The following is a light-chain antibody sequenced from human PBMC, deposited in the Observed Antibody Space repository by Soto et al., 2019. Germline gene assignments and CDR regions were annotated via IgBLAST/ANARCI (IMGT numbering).Light chain of an antibody. Sequence: QSALTQPASVSGSPGQSITISCTGTSSDVGSYNLVSWYHQHPGKAPKLMIYEGSKRPSGVSNLFSGSKSGNTASLTISGLQAEDEADYYCCSYAGSSTPYVSGTGTKLTVL. J-gene: IGLJ1*01. CDR1: SSDVGSYNL. CDR2: EGS. CDR3: CSYAGSSTPYV. V-gene: IGLV2-23*01.